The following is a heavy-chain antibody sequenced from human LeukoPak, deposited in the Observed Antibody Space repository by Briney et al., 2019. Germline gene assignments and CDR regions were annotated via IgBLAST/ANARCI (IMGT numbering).Heavy chain of an antibody. CDR1: GFTLSSYS. V-gene: IGHV3-21*01. J-gene: IGHJ4*02. D-gene: IGHD6-13*01. CDR2: ISSSSSYI. CDR3: AREEAAAKDY. Sequence: GGSLRLSCAASGFTLSSYSMNWVRQAPGKGLEWVSSISSSSSYIYYADSVKGRFTISRDNAKNSLYLQMNSLRAEDTAVYYCAREEAAAKDYWGQGTLVTVSS.